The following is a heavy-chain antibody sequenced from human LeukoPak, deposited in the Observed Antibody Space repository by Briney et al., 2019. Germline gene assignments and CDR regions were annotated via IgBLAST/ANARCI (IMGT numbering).Heavy chain of an antibody. CDR3: ARDSSTKMGAPFDY. J-gene: IGHJ4*02. V-gene: IGHV1-2*02. CDR2: INPKSGVT. Sequence: ASVKVSCKSSGYTFSDYYMHWVRQAPGQGLEWMGWINPKSGVTNYAQNFQGRVTMTRDTSISTAYMELSSLRSDDTAVYYCARDSSTKMGAPFDYWGQGTLVTVSS. D-gene: IGHD1-26*01. CDR1: GYTFSDYY.